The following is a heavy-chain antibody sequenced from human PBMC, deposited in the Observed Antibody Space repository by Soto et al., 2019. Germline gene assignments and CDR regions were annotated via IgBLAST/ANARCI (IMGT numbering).Heavy chain of an antibody. J-gene: IGHJ4*02. Sequence: ASVKVSCKASGYTFTSYGISWVRQAPGQGLEWMGWISAYNGNRNYAQKVQGRVTMTTDTSTNTAYMELRSLRSDDTAVYYCARDQVGATGDYRGKGTLVTVSS. CDR1: GYTFTSYG. CDR2: ISAYNGNR. D-gene: IGHD1-26*01. CDR3: ARDQVGATGDY. V-gene: IGHV1-18*01.